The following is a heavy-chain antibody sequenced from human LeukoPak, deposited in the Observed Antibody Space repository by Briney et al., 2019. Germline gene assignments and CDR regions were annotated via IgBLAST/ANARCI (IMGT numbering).Heavy chain of an antibody. CDR3: ARKFQRQASYYDSSGYKYEGILAY. Sequence: GGSLRLSCVASGFTFSSYGMHWVRQAPGKGLEWVALISYDGSDKYYGDSVKGRFTISRDNSKNTLYLQMNSLRADDTAVYYCARKFQRQASYYDSSGYKYEGILAYWGQGTLVTVSS. D-gene: IGHD3-22*01. J-gene: IGHJ4*02. CDR1: GFTFSSYG. V-gene: IGHV3-30*03. CDR2: ISYDGSDK.